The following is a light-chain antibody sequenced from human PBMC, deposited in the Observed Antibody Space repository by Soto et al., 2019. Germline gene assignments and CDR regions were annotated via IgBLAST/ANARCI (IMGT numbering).Light chain of an antibody. Sequence: DIQMTQSPASLSASVGDRVTVTCRARQNIGTYLNWYQQQPGKAPKLLIYSASTLQSGVPSRFSGSDSDVDITLDIIRLQPVDLATYWCQQSSGIPYTLGQGTKAAIK. CDR2: SAS. CDR3: QQSSGIPYT. V-gene: IGKV1-39*01. CDR1: QNIGTY. J-gene: IGKJ2*01.